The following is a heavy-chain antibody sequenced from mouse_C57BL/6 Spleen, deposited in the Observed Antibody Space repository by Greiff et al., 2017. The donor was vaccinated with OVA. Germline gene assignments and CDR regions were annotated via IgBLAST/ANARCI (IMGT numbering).Heavy chain of an antibody. J-gene: IGHJ2*01. Sequence: EVKLMESGPGLAKPSQTLSLTCSVTGYSITSDYWNWIRKFPGNKLEYMGYISYSGSTYYNPSLKSRISITRDTSKNQYYLQLNSVTTEDTATYYGARYKDYDSGYFDYWGQGTTLTVSS. CDR3: ARYKDYDSGYFDY. V-gene: IGHV3-8*01. CDR1: GYSITSDY. CDR2: ISYSGST. D-gene: IGHD2-4*01.